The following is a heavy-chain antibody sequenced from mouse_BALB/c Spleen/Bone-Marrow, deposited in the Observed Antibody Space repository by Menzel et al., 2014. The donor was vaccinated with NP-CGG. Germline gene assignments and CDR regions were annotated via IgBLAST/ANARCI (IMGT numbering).Heavy chain of an antibody. J-gene: IGHJ3*01. Sequence: EVQVVESGGGLVQPGGSLKLSCAASGFTFSSYIMSWVRQTPEKRLEWVAYISNGGGSIYYPDTVKGRFTISRDNDMNTLYLQMSSLKSEDTAMYYCASHYYDSSPFAYWGQGTLVTVSA. D-gene: IGHD1-1*01. CDR1: GFTFSSYI. CDR3: ASHYYDSSPFAY. CDR2: ISNGGGSI. V-gene: IGHV5-12-2*01.